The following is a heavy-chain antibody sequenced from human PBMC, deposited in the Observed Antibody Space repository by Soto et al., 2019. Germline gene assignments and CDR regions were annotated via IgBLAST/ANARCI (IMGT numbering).Heavy chain of an antibody. CDR3: ARDVIGAAVGWAFDF. CDR1: GYTFVSHY. CDR2: IDLSGART. Sequence: QVQLVQSGAEVKKPGASVKISCKASGYTFVSHYMHWVRQAPGQRPEWMGIIDLSGARTSYSQKMRDRVVITRNTSTSTVYMEMFSLTSEDTAFYYCARDVIGAAVGWAFDFWGQGTLVTVSS. J-gene: IGHJ4*02. D-gene: IGHD6-13*01. V-gene: IGHV1-46*04.